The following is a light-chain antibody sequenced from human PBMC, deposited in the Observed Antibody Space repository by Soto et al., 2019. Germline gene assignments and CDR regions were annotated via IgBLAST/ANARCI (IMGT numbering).Light chain of an antibody. CDR3: QQFNSSLIP. CDR1: QGISSA. V-gene: IGKV1-13*02. CDR2: DAS. Sequence: AIQLTQSPSSLSASVGDRVTITCRASQGISSALAWYQQKPGKAPKLLIYDASSLESGVPSRFSGSGSGTECTLTISSLQPEDFATYYCQQFNSSLIPFGQGTRLEIK. J-gene: IGKJ5*01.